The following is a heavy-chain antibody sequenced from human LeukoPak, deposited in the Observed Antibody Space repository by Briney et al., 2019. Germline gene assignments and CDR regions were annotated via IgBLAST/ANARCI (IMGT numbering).Heavy chain of an antibody. CDR1: GGSIRSYY. CDR2: IYYTGST. Sequence: SETLSLTCTVSGGSIRSYYWSWIRQPPGKGLEWIGYIYYTGSTNYNPSLKSRVTISVDTSKNQLSLRLSSVTTADTAVYYCASYYDSTGTFDYWGQGTLVTVSS. V-gene: IGHV4-59*01. D-gene: IGHD3-22*01. CDR3: ASYYDSTGTFDY. J-gene: IGHJ4*02.